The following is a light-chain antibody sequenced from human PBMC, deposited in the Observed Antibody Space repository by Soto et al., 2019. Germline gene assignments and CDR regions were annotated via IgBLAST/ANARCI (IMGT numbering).Light chain of an antibody. J-gene: IGKJ3*01. CDR2: DAS. CDR1: QAVSSY. Sequence: EIVLTQSPATLYFSPGERATLSCRASQAVSSYLAWYQQKPGQAPRLLIYDASNRATGIPARFSGSGSGTDFTLTISSLEPEDFAVYYCQQRSNWPGTFGPGTKVDIK. CDR3: QQRSNWPGT. V-gene: IGKV3-11*01.